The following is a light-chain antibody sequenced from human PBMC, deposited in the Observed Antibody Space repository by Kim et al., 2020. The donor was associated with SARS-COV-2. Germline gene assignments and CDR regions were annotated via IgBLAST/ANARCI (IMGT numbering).Light chain of an antibody. Sequence: DTINCKSSQSVFYRSYNKSYLAWYQQKPGHPPKLLIYWASTRESGVPDRFSGSGSGTDFTLTISSLQTEDVAVYYCQQYSDTPWTFGQGTKVDIK. CDR3: QQYSDTPWT. CDR2: WAS. CDR1: QSVFYRSYNKSY. V-gene: IGKV4-1*01. J-gene: IGKJ1*01.